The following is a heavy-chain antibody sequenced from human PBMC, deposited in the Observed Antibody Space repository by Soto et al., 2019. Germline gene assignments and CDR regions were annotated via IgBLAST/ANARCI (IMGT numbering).Heavy chain of an antibody. CDR2: IYHSGST. J-gene: IGHJ6*02. CDR1: GGSISRDSYS. V-gene: IGHV4-30-2*01. D-gene: IGHD4-17*01. Sequence: QLQLQESGSGLVKPSQTLSLTCAVSGGSISRDSYSWIWIRQPPGKGLEWIGYIYHSGSTDYNPSLKRRATISVDKSRNQFSLKLSSVSAAVTAVYYCARVLVTIGYVMDVWCQGTTVTV. CDR3: ARVLVTIGYVMDV.